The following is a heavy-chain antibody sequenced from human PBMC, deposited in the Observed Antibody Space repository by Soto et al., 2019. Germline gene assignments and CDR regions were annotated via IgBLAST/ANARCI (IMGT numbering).Heavy chain of an antibody. D-gene: IGHD5-18*01. CDR2: TRNKANSYTT. CDR3: VKPETGYSYGYY. CDR1: GFTFSDHY. J-gene: IGHJ4*02. V-gene: IGHV3-72*01. Sequence: EVQLVESGGGLVQPGGSLRLSCAASGFTFSDHYMDWVRQAPGKGLEWVGRTRNKANSYTTTYAASVKGRFTISRDDSKNSLYLQMNSLKTEDTAVYYCVKPETGYSYGYYWGQGTLVTVSS.